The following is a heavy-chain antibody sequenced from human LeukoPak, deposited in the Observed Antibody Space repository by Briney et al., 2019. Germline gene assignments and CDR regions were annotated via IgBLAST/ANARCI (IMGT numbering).Heavy chain of an antibody. CDR3: ARGPEVVAATKGLYYYYYYGMDV. V-gene: IGHV1-8*01. J-gene: IGHJ6*02. CDR1: GYTFTSYD. D-gene: IGHD2-15*01. CDR2: MNPNSGNT. Sequence: GASVKVSCKASGYTFTSYDINWVRQATGQGLEWMGWMNPNSGNTGYAQKFQGRVTMTRNTSISTAYMELSSLRSEDTAVYYCARGPEVVAATKGLYYYYYYGMDVWGQGTTVTVSS.